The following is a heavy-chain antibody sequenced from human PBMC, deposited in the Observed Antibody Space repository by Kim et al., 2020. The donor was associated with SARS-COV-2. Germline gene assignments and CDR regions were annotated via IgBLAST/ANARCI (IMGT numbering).Heavy chain of an antibody. V-gene: IGHV4-39*01. CDR1: GGYISSSSYY. CDR3: ARLAVAANWFDP. Sequence: SETLSLTCTVSGGYISSSSYYWGWIRQPPGKGLEWIGSIYYSGSTYYNPSLKSRVTISVDTSKNQFSLKLSSVTAADTAVYYCARLAVAANWFDPWGQGTLVTVSS. CDR2: IYYSGST. J-gene: IGHJ5*02. D-gene: IGHD6-19*01.